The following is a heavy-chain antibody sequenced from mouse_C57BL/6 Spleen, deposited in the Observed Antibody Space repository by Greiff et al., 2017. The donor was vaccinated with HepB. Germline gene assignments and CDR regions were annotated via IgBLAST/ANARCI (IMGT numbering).Heavy chain of an antibody. CDR1: GFTFSSYG. J-gene: IGHJ3*01. Sequence: EVQGVESGGDLVKPGGSLKLSCAASGFTFSSYGMSWVRQTPDKRLEWVATISSGGSYTYYPDSVKGRFTISRDNAKNTLYLQMSSLKSEDTAMYYCARQDYDYSWFAYWGQVALVTVSA. V-gene: IGHV5-6*01. CDR3: ARQDYDYSWFAY. CDR2: ISSGGSYT. D-gene: IGHD2-4*01.